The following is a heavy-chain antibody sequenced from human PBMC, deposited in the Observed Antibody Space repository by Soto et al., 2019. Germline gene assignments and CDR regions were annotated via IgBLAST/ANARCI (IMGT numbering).Heavy chain of an antibody. CDR2: ISSSSSYI. D-gene: IGHD3-22*01. V-gene: IGHV3-21*01. J-gene: IGHJ4*02. Sequence: GGSLRLSCAASGFTFISYSMNWVRQAPGKGLEWVSSISSSSSYIYYADSVKGRFTISRDNAKNSLYLQMNSLRAEDTAVYYCARGPPHYYDSSGYYPAPFDYWGQGTLVTVSS. CDR1: GFTFISYS. CDR3: ARGPPHYYDSSGYYPAPFDY.